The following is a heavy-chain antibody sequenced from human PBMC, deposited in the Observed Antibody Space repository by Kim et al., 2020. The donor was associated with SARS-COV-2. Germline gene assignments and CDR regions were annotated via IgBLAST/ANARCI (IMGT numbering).Heavy chain of an antibody. D-gene: IGHD1-26*01. J-gene: IGHJ3*02. Sequence: GGSLRLSCEASGFSFNTYWMAWLRQAPGKGLEWVASTNIFGSGRYYVDSVKGRFTISRDDAKNSLYLQMNSLRPEDTAEYYCARFIVGAGAFDIWGQGT. CDR3: ARFIVGAGAFDI. CDR1: GFSFNTYW. CDR2: TNIFGSGR. V-gene: IGHV3-7*03.